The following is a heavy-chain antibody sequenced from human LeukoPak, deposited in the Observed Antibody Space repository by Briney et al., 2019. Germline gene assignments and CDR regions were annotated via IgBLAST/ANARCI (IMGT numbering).Heavy chain of an antibody. CDR3: ASQSSTMATGYYFDY. J-gene: IGHJ4*02. Sequence: PSETLSLTCGVYGGSFSEYYWSWIRQPPGKGLEWIGGVNHSGSTSYNPSLKSRVTISVDMSKNQFSLTLSSVTAADTAVYYCASQSSTMATGYYFDYWGQGTLVTVSS. CDR1: GGSFSEYY. CDR2: VNHSGST. V-gene: IGHV4-34*01. D-gene: IGHD5-24*01.